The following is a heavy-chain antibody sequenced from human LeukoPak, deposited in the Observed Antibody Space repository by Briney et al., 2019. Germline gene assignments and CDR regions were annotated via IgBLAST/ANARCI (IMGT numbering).Heavy chain of an antibody. Sequence: PSQTLSLTCAVSGGSISSGGYSWSWIRQPPGKGLEWIGYIYHSGSTYYNPSLKSRVTISVDRSKNQFSLKLSSVTAADTAVYYCAKTSIAARRANAFDIWGQGTMVTVSS. CDR3: AKTSIAARRANAFDI. CDR1: GGSISSGGYS. D-gene: IGHD6-6*01. CDR2: IYHSGST. V-gene: IGHV4-30-2*01. J-gene: IGHJ3*02.